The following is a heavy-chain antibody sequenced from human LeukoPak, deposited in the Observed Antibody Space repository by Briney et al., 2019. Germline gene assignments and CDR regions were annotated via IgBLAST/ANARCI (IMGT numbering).Heavy chain of an antibody. CDR1: GFTFSNYG. CDR3: AKESTTVKERVYYYYMDV. J-gene: IGHJ6*03. CDR2: ISGSGDNT. Sequence: SGGSLRLSCAASGFTFSNYGMNWVRQAPGKGLEWVSAISGSGDNTYYADSVKGRFTISRDNSKNTLYLQMNSLRAEDTAVYYCAKESTTVKERVYYYYMDVWGKGTTVTISS. D-gene: IGHD4-17*01. V-gene: IGHV3-23*01.